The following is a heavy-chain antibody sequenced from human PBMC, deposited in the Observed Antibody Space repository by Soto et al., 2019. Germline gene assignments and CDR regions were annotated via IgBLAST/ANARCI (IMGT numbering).Heavy chain of an antibody. V-gene: IGHV4-39*01. CDR3: ASQVCLGGSCKLCDY. Sequence: SETLSLTCTVSGGSINSDNYYWGWIRQPPGKGLEWIGSVYSSGGTFDNPSLKSRVTMSVDTSKNQFSLNLNSVTAADTAVYCCASQVCLGGSCKLCDYWGQGTLVTVSS. CDR1: GGSINSDNYY. D-gene: IGHD2-15*01. CDR2: VYSSGGT. J-gene: IGHJ4*02.